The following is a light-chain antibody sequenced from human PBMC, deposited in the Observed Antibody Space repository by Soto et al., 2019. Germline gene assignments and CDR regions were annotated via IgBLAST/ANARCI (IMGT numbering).Light chain of an antibody. J-gene: IGLJ1*01. CDR2: EVN. CDR3: TSYTSSNTLYV. CDR1: SSDVGGYNY. Sequence: QSVLTQPASVSGSPGQSITISCTGTSSDVGGYNYVSWYQQHPGKAPKLMIYEVNNRPSGVSNRFSGSKSGNTASLTISGLQAEDEADYYCTSYTSSNTLYVFGTGTKLTVL. V-gene: IGLV2-14*01.